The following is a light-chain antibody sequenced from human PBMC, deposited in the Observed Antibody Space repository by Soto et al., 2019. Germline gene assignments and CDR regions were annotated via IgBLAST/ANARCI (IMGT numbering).Light chain of an antibody. V-gene: IGKV3-11*01. CDR1: QSVSSY. J-gene: IGKJ4*01. Sequence: EIVLTQSPATLSLSPGERATLSCRASQSVSSYLAWYQQKPGQAPRLLIYDASNRATGIPARFSGSGSGTDFTLTISSLEPADFAVYYCQQRSKWPGLTLGGGTKVDIK. CDR3: QQRSKWPGLT. CDR2: DAS.